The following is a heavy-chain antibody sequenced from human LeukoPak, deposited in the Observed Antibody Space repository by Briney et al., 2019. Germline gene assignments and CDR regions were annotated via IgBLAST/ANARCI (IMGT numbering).Heavy chain of an antibody. J-gene: IGHJ4*02. CDR2: INPNSGGT. Sequence: ASVKVSCKASGYTFTGYYMHWVRQAPGQGLEWMGWINPNSGGTNYAQKFQGRVTMTRDTYISTAYMELSRLRSDDTAVYYCARDFAIFGVAEDYWGQGTLVTVSS. CDR3: ARDFAIFGVAEDY. D-gene: IGHD3-3*01. CDR1: GYTFTGYY. V-gene: IGHV1-2*02.